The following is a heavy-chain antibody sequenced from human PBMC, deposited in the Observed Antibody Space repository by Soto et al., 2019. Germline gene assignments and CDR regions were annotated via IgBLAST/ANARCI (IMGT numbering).Heavy chain of an antibody. Sequence: PSETLSLTCTVSGGSISSSSYYWGWIRQPPGKGLEWIGSIYYSGSTYYNPSLKSRVTISVDTSKNQFSLKLSSVTAADTAVYYCASEPYSSSSWYYYYYYYMYVWGKGTMVTGSS. D-gene: IGHD6-6*01. J-gene: IGHJ6*03. CDR2: IYYSGST. CDR3: ASEPYSSSSWYYYYYYYMYV. V-gene: IGHV4-39*01. CDR1: GGSISSSSYY.